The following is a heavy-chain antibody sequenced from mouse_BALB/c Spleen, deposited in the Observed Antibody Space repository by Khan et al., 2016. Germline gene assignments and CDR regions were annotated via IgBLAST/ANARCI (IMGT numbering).Heavy chain of an antibody. D-gene: IGHD1-2*01. CDR2: ISYSGST. Sequence: EVQLQESGPGLVKPSQSLSLTCTVTGYSITSDYAWNWIRQFPGNKLEWMCYISYSGSTRYYPSLKSRISFTRDTSKNPFFLQLNSVTTEDTATYYCARTHTAYYALDYWGQGTSVTVSS. CDR1: GYSITSDYA. J-gene: IGHJ4*01. CDR3: ARTHTAYYALDY. V-gene: IGHV3-2*02.